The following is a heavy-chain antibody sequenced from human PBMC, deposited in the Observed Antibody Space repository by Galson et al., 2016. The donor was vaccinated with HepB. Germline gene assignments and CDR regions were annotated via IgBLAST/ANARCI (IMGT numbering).Heavy chain of an antibody. CDR1: GYSFNRYW. Sequence: QSGAEVKKPGESLKISCQASGYSFNRYWIGWVRQMPGKGLEWMGIIYPGDSDVRYSPSVQGRVTISADTSIFTAYLHWNSLKASDTAIYYCARTFSTHWGGDAFDFWGQGTVVTVSS. CDR3: ARTFSTHWGGDAFDF. V-gene: IGHV5-51*01. D-gene: IGHD7-27*01. J-gene: IGHJ3*01. CDR2: IYPGDSDV.